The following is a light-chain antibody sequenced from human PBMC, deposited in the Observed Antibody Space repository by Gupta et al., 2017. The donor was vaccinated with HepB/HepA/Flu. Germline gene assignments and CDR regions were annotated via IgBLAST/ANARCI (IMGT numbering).Light chain of an antibody. CDR1: SSDVVRNDL. V-gene: IGLV2-23*02. CDR3: YSSEQSRTCLV. Sequence: QSALTQPSSASGSPGQSITISCTGTSSDVVRNDLVAWYQQHPGTAPKLLMYDVTKRPSGVPNRFSASKSGTTASLTITGLQAEEEADYYCYSSEQSRTCLVFGGGTKLTVL. CDR2: DVT. J-gene: IGLJ2*01.